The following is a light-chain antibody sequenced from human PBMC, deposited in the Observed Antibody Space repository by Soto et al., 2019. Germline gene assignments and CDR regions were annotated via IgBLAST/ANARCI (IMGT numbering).Light chain of an antibody. V-gene: IGKV3-20*01. CDR3: QQFDSSVT. J-gene: IGKJ1*01. Sequence: EIVLTQSPGSLSLSPGERATLSCRASQSVSSTFFAWYQQRPGQAPRLLMYAASSRATGIPERFSGSGSGTVFTLTSSRLAPEDFAVYYCQQFDSSVTFGQGTKVEIK. CDR2: AAS. CDR1: QSVSSTF.